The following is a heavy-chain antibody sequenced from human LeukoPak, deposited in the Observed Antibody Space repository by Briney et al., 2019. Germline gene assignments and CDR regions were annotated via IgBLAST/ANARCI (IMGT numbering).Heavy chain of an antibody. Sequence: GGSLRLSCAASGFTFSGYDMNWVRQAPGKGLEWVSSISGSSSYIYYADSMKGRFTISRDNAKNSLYLQMNSLRAEDTAVYYCAREHDYLDYWGQGTLVTVSS. CDR2: ISGSSSYI. CDR3: AREHDYLDY. V-gene: IGHV3-21*01. CDR1: GFTFSGYD. J-gene: IGHJ4*02.